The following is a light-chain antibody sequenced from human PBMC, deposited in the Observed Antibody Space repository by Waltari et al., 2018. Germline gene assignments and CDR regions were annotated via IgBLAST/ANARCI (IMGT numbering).Light chain of an antibody. CDR3: KQYGSTPPYT. V-gene: IGKV3-20*01. CDR2: GAS. J-gene: IGKJ2*01. CDR1: QSVSSSY. Sequence: EIVLPQSPGTLSLSPGETATLSCRASQSVSSSYLAWYQQKPGQAPRLLIYGASRRATASPDRFSGSRAGTDFTLTISRLEPEDCAVYYCKQYGSTPPYTFGQGTKLEIK.